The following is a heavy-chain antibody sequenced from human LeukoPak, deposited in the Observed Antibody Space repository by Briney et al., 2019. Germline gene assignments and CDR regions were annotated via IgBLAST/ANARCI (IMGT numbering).Heavy chain of an antibody. CDR2: IYSGGST. V-gene: IGHV3-53*01. CDR3: ARDLGYGDYGGY. J-gene: IGHJ4*02. Sequence: GGSLRLSCAASGFTFSSYAMSWVRQAPGKGLEWVSVIYSGGSTYYADSVKGRFTISRDNSKNTLYLQMNSLRAEDTAVYYCARDLGYGDYGGYWGQGTLVTVSS. D-gene: IGHD4-17*01. CDR1: GFTFSSYA.